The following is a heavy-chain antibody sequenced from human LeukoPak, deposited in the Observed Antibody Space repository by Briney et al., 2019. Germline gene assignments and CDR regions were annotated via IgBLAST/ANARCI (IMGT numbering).Heavy chain of an antibody. Sequence: GESLKISCKGSGYSFTSYWIGWVRQMPGKGLEGMGIIYPGASDTRYSPSFQGQVTFSADNSISTAYLQWSSLRASDTAIYYCARHYGSAWFAHWGQGTQVTVSS. CDR2: IYPGASDT. J-gene: IGHJ5*02. CDR3: ARHYGSAWFAH. D-gene: IGHD6-25*01. V-gene: IGHV5-51*01. CDR1: GYSFTSYW.